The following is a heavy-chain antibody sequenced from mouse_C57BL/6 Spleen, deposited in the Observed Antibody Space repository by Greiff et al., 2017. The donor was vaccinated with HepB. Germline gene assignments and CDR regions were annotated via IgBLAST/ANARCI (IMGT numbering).Heavy chain of an antibody. J-gene: IGHJ4*01. D-gene: IGHD4-1*01. Sequence: QVQLQQPGAELVMPGASVKLSCKASGYTFTSYWMHWVKQRPGQGLEWIGDIDPSDSYTNYNQKFKGKSTLTVDKSSSTAYMQLSSLTSEDSAVYYCARSGTGDAMDYWGQGTSVTVSS. V-gene: IGHV1-69*01. CDR3: ARSGTGDAMDY. CDR1: GYTFTSYW. CDR2: IDPSDSYT.